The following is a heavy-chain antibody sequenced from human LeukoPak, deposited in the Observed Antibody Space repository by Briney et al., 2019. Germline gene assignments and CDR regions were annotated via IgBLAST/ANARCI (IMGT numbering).Heavy chain of an antibody. CDR2: IYYSGST. V-gene: IGHV4-30-4*08. Sequence: SETLSLTCTVSGGSISSGDYYWSWIRQPPGKGLEWIGYIYYSGSTYYIPSLKSRVTISVDTSKNQFSLKLSSVTAADTAVYYCARGGYSYGYFDYWGQGTLVTVSS. D-gene: IGHD5-18*01. J-gene: IGHJ4*02. CDR1: GGSISSGDYY. CDR3: ARGGYSYGYFDY.